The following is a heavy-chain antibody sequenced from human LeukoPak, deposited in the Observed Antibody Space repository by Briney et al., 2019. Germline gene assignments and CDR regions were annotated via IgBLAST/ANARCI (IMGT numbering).Heavy chain of an antibody. CDR3: ARGPGYYDSSGRGYNWFDP. D-gene: IGHD3-22*01. CDR2: IYSDNT. Sequence: GGSLRLSCAASGFTFSSYSMNWVRQAPGKGLEWVSFIYSDNTYYSDSVKGRFTISRDNSKNTLYLQMNSLRAEDTAVYYCARGPGYYDSSGRGYNWFDPWGQGTLVTVSS. J-gene: IGHJ5*02. V-gene: IGHV3-53*01. CDR1: GFTFSSYS.